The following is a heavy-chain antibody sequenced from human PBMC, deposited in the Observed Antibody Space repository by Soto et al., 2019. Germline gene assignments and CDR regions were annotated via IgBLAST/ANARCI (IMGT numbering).Heavy chain of an antibody. V-gene: IGHV1-8*01. CDR3: ARERTRGFDP. CDR1: GYTFTSYD. J-gene: IGHJ5*02. CDR2: MNPNSGKA. Sequence: QVHLVQSGAEVRKPGASVKVSCKASGYTFTSYDINWVRQATGQGLEWMGWMNPNSGKAAYAQKFQGRVTMTRNTSISTARMELSSLRSEDTAVYYCARERTRGFDPWGQGTLVTVSS.